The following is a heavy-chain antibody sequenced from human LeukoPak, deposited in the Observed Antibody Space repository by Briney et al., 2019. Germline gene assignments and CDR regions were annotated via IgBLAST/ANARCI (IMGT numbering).Heavy chain of an antibody. CDR3: ARSLGYCSSTSRLHFDY. D-gene: IGHD2-2*01. CDR1: GYTFTSYG. Sequence: ASVKVSCKASGYTFTSYGISWVRQAPGQGLEWMGWISAYNGNTNYAQKLQGRVTMTTDTSTSTAYMELRSLRSDDTAVYYCARSLGYCSSTSRLHFDYWGQGTLVTVSS. J-gene: IGHJ4*02. V-gene: IGHV1-18*01. CDR2: ISAYNGNT.